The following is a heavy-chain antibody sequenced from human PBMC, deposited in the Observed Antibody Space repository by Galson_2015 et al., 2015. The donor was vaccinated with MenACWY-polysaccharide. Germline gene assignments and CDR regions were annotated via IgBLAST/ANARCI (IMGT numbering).Heavy chain of an antibody. Sequence: FLRLSCAASGFTFSTYEMNWVRQSPEKGLQWIAYISGGGAMIHYADSVKGRFTISRDNAKDSLYLEMNSLTAEDTGLYYCARDRGSYDAYDSWGQGTVVTVSS. V-gene: IGHV3-48*03. J-gene: IGHJ3*02. CDR1: GFTFSTYE. D-gene: IGHD5-18*01. CDR2: ISGGGAMI. CDR3: ARDRGSYDAYDS.